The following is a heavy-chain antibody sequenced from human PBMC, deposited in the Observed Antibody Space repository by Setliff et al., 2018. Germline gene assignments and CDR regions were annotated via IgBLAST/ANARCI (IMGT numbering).Heavy chain of an antibody. CDR3: AKRGPYCSGGTCHYYFDY. D-gene: IGHD2-15*01. J-gene: IGHJ4*02. CDR2: ISGSAQTT. Sequence: SLKISCAASGFTFSSYAITWVRQAPGKGLEWDSMISGSAQTTYYADSVKGRFTISRDNSKNTVYLEMNSLRAEDTAVYYCAKRGPYCSGGTCHYYFDYWGQGTLVTVSS. CDR1: GFTFSSYA. V-gene: IGHV3-23*01.